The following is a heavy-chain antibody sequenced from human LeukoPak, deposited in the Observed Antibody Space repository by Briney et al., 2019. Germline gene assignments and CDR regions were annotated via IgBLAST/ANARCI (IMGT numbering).Heavy chain of an antibody. V-gene: IGHV3-48*03. Sequence: PGGSLRLSCAASGFTFSSYEMNWVRQAPGKGLEWVSYISSSGSTIYYADSVKGRFTISRDNAKNSLYLQMNSLRAEDTAVYYCAREDAAAVGLDYYYYMDVWGKGTTVTVSS. CDR3: AREDAAAVGLDYYYYMDV. J-gene: IGHJ6*03. CDR2: ISSSGSTI. CDR1: GFTFSSYE. D-gene: IGHD6-13*01.